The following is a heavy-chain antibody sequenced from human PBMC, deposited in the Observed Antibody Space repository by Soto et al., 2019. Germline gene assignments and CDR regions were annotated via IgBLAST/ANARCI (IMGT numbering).Heavy chain of an antibody. CDR3: ATDRGGYCSGGSCSEAWFDP. V-gene: IGHV1-3*01. J-gene: IGHJ5*02. Sequence: ASVKVSCKASGYTFTSYPMNWLRQAPGQRPEWMGWINAGNGGTKYSQKFQGRVSITRDTSASTAYMQLSRLRSEDTAVYYCATDRGGYCSGGSCSEAWFDPWGQGTLGTVSS. CDR2: INAGNGGT. D-gene: IGHD2-15*01. CDR1: GYTFTSYP.